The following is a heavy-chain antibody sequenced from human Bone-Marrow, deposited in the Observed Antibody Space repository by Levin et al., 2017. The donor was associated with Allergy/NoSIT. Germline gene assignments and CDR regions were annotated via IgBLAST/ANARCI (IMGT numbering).Heavy chain of an antibody. CDR1: GFTFTLYG. V-gene: IGHV3-30*18. CDR3: AKDRHQATEYYDSSGSLDY. Sequence: GGSLRLSCAASGFTFTLYGMHWVRQAPGKGLEWVSFISYGGDNKYFADSAKGRFTISRDNSRNTLYLQMNSLKAEDTAIYYCAKDRHQATEYYDSSGSLDYWGRGTLVTVSS. CDR2: ISYGGDNK. D-gene: IGHD3-22*01. J-gene: IGHJ4*02.